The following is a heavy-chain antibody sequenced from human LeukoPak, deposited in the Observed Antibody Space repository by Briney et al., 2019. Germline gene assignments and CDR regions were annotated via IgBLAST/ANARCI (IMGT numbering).Heavy chain of an antibody. Sequence: SETLSLTCTVSGGSISSYYWSWIRQPPGKGLEWIGYIYYSGSTNYNPSLKSRVTMSVDTSKNQFSLKLTSVTAADTAVYYCARVSTAMVTGDYYYYMDVWGKGTTLTVSS. CDR2: IYYSGST. D-gene: IGHD5-18*01. V-gene: IGHV4-59*12. J-gene: IGHJ6*03. CDR1: GGSISSYY. CDR3: ARVSTAMVTGDYYYYMDV.